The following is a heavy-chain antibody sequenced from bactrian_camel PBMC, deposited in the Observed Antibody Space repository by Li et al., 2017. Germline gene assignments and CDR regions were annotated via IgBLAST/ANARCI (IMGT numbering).Heavy chain of an antibody. CDR2: IYRDGSNT. J-gene: IGHJ7*01. Sequence: HVQLVESGGGSEQPGGSLRLSCAASGFTFSSYYISWVRQAPGKGLEWVSSIYRDGSNTYYADSMKGRFTISRDNAENTLYLQMNSLQSEDTALYYCATGSWYRPDGMDYWGKGTQVTVS. V-gene: IGHV3-2*01. CDR1: GFTFSSYY. D-gene: IGHD6*01.